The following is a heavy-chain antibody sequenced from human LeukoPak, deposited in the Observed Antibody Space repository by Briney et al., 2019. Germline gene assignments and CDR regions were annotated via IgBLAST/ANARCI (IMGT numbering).Heavy chain of an antibody. CDR3: ASGIVGARALRY. D-gene: IGHD1-26*01. Sequence: TGGSLSLSCAASGFTVSSNYMSWVRQAPGKGLEWVSVIYSGGSTYYADSVKGRFTISRDNSKNTLYLQMNSLRAEDTAVYYCASGIVGARALRYWGQGTLVTVSS. CDR1: GFTVSSNY. J-gene: IGHJ4*02. V-gene: IGHV3-53*01. CDR2: IYSGGST.